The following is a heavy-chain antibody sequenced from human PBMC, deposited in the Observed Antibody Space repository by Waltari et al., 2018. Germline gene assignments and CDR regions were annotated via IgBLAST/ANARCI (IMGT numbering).Heavy chain of an antibody. J-gene: IGHJ3*02. CDR3: ARNLWTPTGPGSGTDNFDI. V-gene: IGHV3-7*01. Sequence: EVQLVESGGGWVQPGGSRGRSCVASGCRFSTFWLTGVRWSPGKGLEWVANIKEDGSLMYFVDSVKGRFSISRDNAKNSLFLQMDSLRAEDTALYYCARNLWTPTGPGSGTDNFDIWGQGTMVAVSS. CDR2: IKEDGSLM. CDR1: GCRFSTFW. D-gene: IGHD3-10*01.